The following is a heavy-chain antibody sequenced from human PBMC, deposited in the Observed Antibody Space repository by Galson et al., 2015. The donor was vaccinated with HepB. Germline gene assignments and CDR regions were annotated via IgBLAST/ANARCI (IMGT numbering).Heavy chain of an antibody. V-gene: IGHV3-15*01. CDR2: IKSKTDGGTT. J-gene: IGHJ6*03. Sequence: SLRLSCAASGFTFSNAWMSWVRQAPGKGLEWVGRIKSKTDGGTTDYAAPVKGRFTISRDDSKNTLYLQMNSLKTEDTAVYYCTGAVAGIYYYYYMDVWGKGTTVTVSS. CDR3: TGAVAGIYYYYYMDV. D-gene: IGHD6-19*01. CDR1: GFTFSNAW.